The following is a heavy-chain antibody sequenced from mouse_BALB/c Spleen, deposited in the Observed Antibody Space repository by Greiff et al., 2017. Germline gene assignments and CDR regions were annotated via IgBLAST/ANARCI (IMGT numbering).Heavy chain of an antibody. CDR2: ISDGGSYT. J-gene: IGHJ2*01. CDR3: ARAKTGYFDY. D-gene: IGHD4-1*01. V-gene: IGHV5-4*02. CDR1: GFTFSDYY. Sequence: EVQLVESGGGLVKPGGSLKLSCAASGFTFSDYYMYWVRQTPEKRLEWVATISDGGSYTYYPDSVKGRFTISRDNAKNNLYLQMSSLKSEDTAMYYCARAKTGYFDYWGQGTTLTVSS.